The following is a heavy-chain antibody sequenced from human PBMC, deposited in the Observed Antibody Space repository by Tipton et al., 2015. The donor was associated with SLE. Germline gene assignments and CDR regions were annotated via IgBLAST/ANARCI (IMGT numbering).Heavy chain of an antibody. Sequence: GLVKPSETLSLTCAVYGGSINTHIYYWGWIRQTPGQRVERIGEVNHRGATNYNPSLKRRATISIDTAKNQFSLKGMSVTAADTATYFCARRRWETGLFAKRGWFVPWGQGSLVIVSS. D-gene: IGHD5-24*01. V-gene: IGHV4-34*01. CDR3: ARRRWETGLFAKRGWFVP. CDR1: GGSINTHIYY. CDR2: VNHRGAT. J-gene: IGHJ5*02.